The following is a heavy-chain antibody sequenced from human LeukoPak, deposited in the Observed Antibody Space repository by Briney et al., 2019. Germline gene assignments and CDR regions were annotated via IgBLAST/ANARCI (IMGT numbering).Heavy chain of an antibody. Sequence: GGSLRLSCAASGFAFNTYAMHWVRQAPGQGLEWVALIWHDGSHKFYSNSVRGQFTISRDNSKNTVSLQMNNLRPEDTAVYYCARGSSSVSTRFDPWGQGTLVTVSS. J-gene: IGHJ5*02. V-gene: IGHV3-33*01. CDR3: ARGSSSVSTRFDP. CDR2: IWHDGSHK. CDR1: GFAFNTYA. D-gene: IGHD6-6*01.